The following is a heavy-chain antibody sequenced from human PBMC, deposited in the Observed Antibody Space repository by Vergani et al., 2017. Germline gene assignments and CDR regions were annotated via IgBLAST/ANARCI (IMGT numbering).Heavy chain of an antibody. D-gene: IGHD5-12*01. J-gene: IGHJ4*02. CDR1: GFTVSSNY. V-gene: IGHV3-23*04. Sequence: EVQLVESGGGLVQPGGSLRLSCAASGFTVSSNYMSWVRQAPGKGLEWVSDVSSTGGRTYYADAVKGRFTVSRDNSKSTVYLQMNSLTAADTAVYYCVNTPSGFVYFDYWGQGALVTVSS. CDR3: VNTPSGFVYFDY. CDR2: VSSTGGRT.